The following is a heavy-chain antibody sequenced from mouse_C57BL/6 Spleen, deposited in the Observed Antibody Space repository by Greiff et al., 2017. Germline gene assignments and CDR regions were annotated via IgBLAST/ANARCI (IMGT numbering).Heavy chain of an antibody. J-gene: IGHJ3*01. D-gene: IGHD1-1*01. Sequence: DVKLQESGPGMVKPSQSLSLTCTVTGYSITSGYDWHWIRHFPGNKLEWMGYISYSGSTNYNPSLKSRISITHDTSKNHFFLKLNSVTTEDTATYYCARGGITTVVAPGFAYWGQGTLVTVSA. CDR3: ARGGITTVVAPGFAY. CDR1: GYSITSGYD. V-gene: IGHV3-1*01. CDR2: ISYSGST.